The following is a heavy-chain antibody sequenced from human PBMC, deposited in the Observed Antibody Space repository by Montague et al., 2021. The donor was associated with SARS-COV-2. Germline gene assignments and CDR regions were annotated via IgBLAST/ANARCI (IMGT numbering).Heavy chain of an antibody. V-gene: IGHV3-30*04. CDR2: ISHDESNH. CDR3: AREGYRSGSFYIDY. CDR1: RLPFNGYA. D-gene: IGHD1-26*01. J-gene: IGHJ4*01. Sequence: SLRLSCAASRLPFNGYAMHWVRQASGKGLEWLTFISHDESNHRYADSVKGRFTISRDNSKNTLYLQMDSLRPEDTAVYYYAREGYRSGSFYIDYWGQGTLVTVSS.